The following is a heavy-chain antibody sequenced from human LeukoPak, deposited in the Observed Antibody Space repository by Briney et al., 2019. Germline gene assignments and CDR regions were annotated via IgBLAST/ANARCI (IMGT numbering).Heavy chain of an antibody. V-gene: IGHV4-59*08. D-gene: IGHD5-18*01. J-gene: IGHJ4*02. CDR3: ARQRGYSYVESPPDY. CDR2: IYYTGTT. CDR1: SGSITSYY. Sequence: PSETLSLTCTVSSGSITSYYWSWIRQPPGKGLEYIGHIYYTGTTDYNPSLKSRVTMSVDTSKSQFSLRLSSVTAADTAVYYCARQRGYSYVESPPDYWGQGTLVTVSS.